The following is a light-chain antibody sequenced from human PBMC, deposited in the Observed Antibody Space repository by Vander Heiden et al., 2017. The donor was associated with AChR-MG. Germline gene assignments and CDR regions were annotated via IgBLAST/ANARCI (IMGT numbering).Light chain of an antibody. CDR3: QQYHYWPPWT. CDR2: GAS. V-gene: IGKV3-15*01. J-gene: IGKJ1*01. Sequence: ETVMTQSPATLPVSPGERVTLSCRASQSISTNLAWYQQRPGQPPRLLIYGASTRASGIPARFSGSGSGTEFTLTITSLQSEDFAVYYCQQYHYWPPWTFGQRTKVEIK. CDR1: QSISTN.